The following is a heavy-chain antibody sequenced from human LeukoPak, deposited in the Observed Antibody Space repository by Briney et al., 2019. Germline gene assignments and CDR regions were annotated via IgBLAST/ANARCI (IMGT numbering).Heavy chain of an antibody. Sequence: SETLSLTCTVSGDSISSYYWSWMRQPPGKGLEWIGYIYFSGTTYYNPSLKSRVTISIDTSKNQISLKLSSVTAADTTVYYCARGGSDAFDIWGQGTMVTVSS. CDR3: ARGGSDAFDI. CDR1: GDSISSYY. J-gene: IGHJ3*02. CDR2: IYFSGTT. V-gene: IGHV4-59*01. D-gene: IGHD1-26*01.